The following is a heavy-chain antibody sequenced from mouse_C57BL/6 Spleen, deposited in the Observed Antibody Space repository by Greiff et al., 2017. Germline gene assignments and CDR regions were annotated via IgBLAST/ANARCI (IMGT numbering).Heavy chain of an antibody. D-gene: IGHD1-1*01. Sequence: EVQVVESGGGLVKPGGSLKLSCAASGFTFSDYGMHWVRQAPEKGLEWVAYISSGSSTIYYADTVKGRFTISRDNAKTTLFLQMTSLRSEDTAMYYCARCAAANYYGSSFDVWRTGTTVTVSS. CDR3: ARCAAANYYGSSFDV. CDR1: GFTFSDYG. CDR2: ISSGSSTI. J-gene: IGHJ1*03. V-gene: IGHV5-17*01.